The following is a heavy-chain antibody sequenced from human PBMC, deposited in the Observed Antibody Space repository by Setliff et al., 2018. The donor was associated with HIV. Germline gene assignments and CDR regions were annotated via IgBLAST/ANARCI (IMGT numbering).Heavy chain of an antibody. J-gene: IGHJ4*02. Sequence: SETLSLTCTVSGGSISSYYWSWIRQPPGKGLEWIGYIYTSGSTNYNPSLKSRVTISVDTSKNQSSLKLSSVTAADTTVYYCARGLSFYDPGGFDYWGQGTLVTV. CDR2: IYTSGST. CDR1: GGSISSYY. V-gene: IGHV4-4*09. D-gene: IGHD3-22*01. CDR3: ARGLSFYDPGGFDY.